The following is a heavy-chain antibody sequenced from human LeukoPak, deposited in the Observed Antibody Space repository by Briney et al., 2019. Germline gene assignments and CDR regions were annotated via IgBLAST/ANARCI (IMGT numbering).Heavy chain of an antibody. CDR3: ARVSWYEEFDY. V-gene: IGHV3-48*04. Sequence: GGSLRLSCAASGFTFSSYSMNWVRQAPGKGLEWVSYISSSSSTIYYADSVKGRFTIPRDNAKNSLYLQMNSLRAEDTAVYYCARVSWYEEFDYWGQGTLVTVSS. CDR2: ISSSSSTI. J-gene: IGHJ4*02. CDR1: GFTFSSYS. D-gene: IGHD6-13*01.